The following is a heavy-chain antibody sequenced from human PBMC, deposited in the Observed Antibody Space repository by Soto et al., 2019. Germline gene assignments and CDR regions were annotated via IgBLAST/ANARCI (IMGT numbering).Heavy chain of an antibody. CDR2: INAGNGNT. J-gene: IGHJ5*02. Sequence: GASVKVSCKASGYTFTSYAMHWVRQAPGQRLEWMGWINAGNGNTKYSQKFQGRVTITRDTSASTAYMELSSLRSEDTAVYYCARDGIGITIFGVVQNWFDPWGQGTLVTVSS. CDR3: ARDGIGITIFGVVQNWFDP. D-gene: IGHD3-3*01. V-gene: IGHV1-3*01. CDR1: GYTFTSYA.